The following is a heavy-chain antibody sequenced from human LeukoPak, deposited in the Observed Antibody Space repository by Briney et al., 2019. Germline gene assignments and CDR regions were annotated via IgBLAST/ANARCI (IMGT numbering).Heavy chain of an antibody. Sequence: GGSLRLSCAASGFTFDDYGMSWVRQAPGKGLEWVSYISSSGTTIYYADSVKGRFTISRDNAKNSLYLQMNSLRAEDTAVYYCARSTIINSVDYWGQGTLVTVSS. V-gene: IGHV3-48*03. CDR2: ISSSGTTI. CDR1: GFTFDDYG. CDR3: ARSTIINSVDY. J-gene: IGHJ4*02. D-gene: IGHD1-26*01.